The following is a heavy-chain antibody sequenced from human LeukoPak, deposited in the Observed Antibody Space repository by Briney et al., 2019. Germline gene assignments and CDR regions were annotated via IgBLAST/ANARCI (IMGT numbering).Heavy chain of an antibody. CDR2: IYYSGST. V-gene: IGHV4-30-4*08. Sequence: PSQTLSLTCTVSGGSISSGDYYWSWIRQPPGKGLDWIGYIYYSGSTYYNPSLKSRVTISVDTSKNQFSLKLSSVTAADTAVYYCARMYYYDSSGYIHFDYWGQGTLVTVSS. CDR1: GGSISSGDYY. CDR3: ARMYYYDSSGYIHFDY. J-gene: IGHJ4*02. D-gene: IGHD3-22*01.